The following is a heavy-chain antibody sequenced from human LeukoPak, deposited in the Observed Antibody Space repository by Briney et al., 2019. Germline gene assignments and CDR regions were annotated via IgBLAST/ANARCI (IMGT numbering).Heavy chain of an antibody. CDR2: INHSGST. J-gene: IGHJ1*01. Sequence: KPSETLSLTCAVYGGSFSGYYWSWIRQPPGKGLEWIGEINHSGSTNYNPSLKSRVTISVDTSKNQFSLKLSSVTAADTAVYYCARQFRGAAAVRKYFQHWGQGTLVTVSS. V-gene: IGHV4-34*01. D-gene: IGHD6-13*01. CDR3: ARQFRGAAAVRKYFQH. CDR1: GGSFSGYY.